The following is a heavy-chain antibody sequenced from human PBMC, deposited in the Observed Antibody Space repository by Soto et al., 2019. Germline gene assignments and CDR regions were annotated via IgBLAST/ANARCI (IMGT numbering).Heavy chain of an antibody. Sequence: SETLSLTCTVSGGSISSYYWSWIRQPPGKGLEWIGYIYYSGSTNYNPSLKSRATISVDTSKNQFSLKLSSVTAADTAVYYCARLHYYYYMDVWGKGTTVTVSS. J-gene: IGHJ6*03. CDR2: IYYSGST. V-gene: IGHV4-59*08. CDR3: ARLHYYYYMDV. CDR1: GGSISSYY.